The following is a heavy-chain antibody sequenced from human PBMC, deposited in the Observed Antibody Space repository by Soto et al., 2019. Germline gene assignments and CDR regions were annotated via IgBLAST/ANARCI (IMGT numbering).Heavy chain of an antibody. D-gene: IGHD6-25*01. CDR1: GYTFTGYY. V-gene: IGHV1-2*04. Sequence: ASVKVSCKASGYTFTGYYMHLVRQAPVQVLELIVWINPNIFGTNYSQKFQGWFTITMYTSIITTYIELIRLRSDYTAVYYCSRGSVAGPFDIWGQGTMVTVSS. CDR2: INPNIFGT. CDR3: SRGSVAGPFDI. J-gene: IGHJ3*02.